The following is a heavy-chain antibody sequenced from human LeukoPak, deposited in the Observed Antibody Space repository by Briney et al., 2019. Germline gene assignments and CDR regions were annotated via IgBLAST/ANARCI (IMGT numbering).Heavy chain of an antibody. CDR3: AREADCSGGSCQEAWFDP. D-gene: IGHD2-15*01. V-gene: IGHV4-31*03. CDR2: IHYSGST. CDR1: GGSISSGGYY. J-gene: IGHJ5*02. Sequence: SETLSLTCTVSGGSISSGGYYWSWIRQHPGKGLEWIGYIHYSGSTYYNPSLKSRVTISVDTSKNQFSLKLSSVTAADTAVYYCAREADCSGGSCQEAWFDPWGQGTLVTVSS.